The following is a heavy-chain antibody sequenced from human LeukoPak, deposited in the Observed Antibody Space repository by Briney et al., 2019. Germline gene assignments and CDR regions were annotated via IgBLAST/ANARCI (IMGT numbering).Heavy chain of an antibody. CDR3: ARGQYCSGGSCYSGFDY. V-gene: IGHV4-59*08. J-gene: IGHJ4*02. CDR2: IYYSGST. CDR1: GGSISSYY. D-gene: IGHD2-15*01. Sequence: SETLSLTCTVSGGSISSYYWSWIRQPPGKGPEWIGYIYYSGSTNYNPSLKSRVTISVDTPKNQFSLKLSSVTAADTAVYYCARGQYCSGGSCYSGFDYWGQGTLVTVSS.